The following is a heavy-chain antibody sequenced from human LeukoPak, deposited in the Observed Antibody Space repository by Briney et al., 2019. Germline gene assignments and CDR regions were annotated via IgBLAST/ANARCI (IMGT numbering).Heavy chain of an antibody. CDR1: GFTVNRTY. J-gene: IGHJ4*02. D-gene: IGHD4-17*01. Sequence: GGSLRLSCAASGFTVNRTYMSWVRQAPGRGLEWVSVIYSGGATYYSDSVKGRFTISRDNSKNTLYLQMNSLRAEDTAVYYCARSFDSWGQGTQVTVSS. CDR3: ARSFDS. CDR2: IYSGGAT. V-gene: IGHV3-66*01.